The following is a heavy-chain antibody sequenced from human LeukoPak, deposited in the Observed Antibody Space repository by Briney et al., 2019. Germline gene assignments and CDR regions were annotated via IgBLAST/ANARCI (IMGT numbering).Heavy chain of an antibody. D-gene: IGHD2-8*01. J-gene: IGHJ4*02. CDR3: VRDGHLNGLPFDY. CDR2: IWYDGGKK. CDR1: GFTFSDYG. V-gene: IGHV3-33*01. Sequence: GRSLRLSCAASGFTFSDYGMYWVRQAPGKGLEWVALIWYDGGKKYYTDSVRGRFTISRDNSKNTLYLQMDSLRAEDTAVYYCVRDGHLNGLPFDYWGQETLVTVSS.